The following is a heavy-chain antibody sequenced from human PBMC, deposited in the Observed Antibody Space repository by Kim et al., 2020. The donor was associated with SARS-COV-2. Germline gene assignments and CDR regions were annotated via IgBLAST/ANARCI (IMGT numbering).Heavy chain of an antibody. CDR3: ARGAVIDY. J-gene: IGHJ4*02. D-gene: IGHD3-16*01. CDR2: DAYP. Sequence: DAYPTHSPSFQGHVTISADKSISTAYLQWSSLKASDTAMYYCARGAVIDYWGQGTLVTVSS. V-gene: IGHV5-10-1*01.